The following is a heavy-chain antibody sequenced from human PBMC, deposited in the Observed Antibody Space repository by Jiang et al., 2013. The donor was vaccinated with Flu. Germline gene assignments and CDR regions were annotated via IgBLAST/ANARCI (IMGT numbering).Heavy chain of an antibody. CDR1: GGSISSDDYS. D-gene: IGHD3-10*01. Sequence: GPGLVKPSQTLSLTCTVSGGSISSDDYSWTWIRQPPGKGLEWIGYIYYSGSTYYNPSLKSRVNISVDTSKSQFSLKLTSVTAADTALYYCARGQLLWFRELFFRAGYFDLWGRGTLVTVSS. CDR3: ARGQLLWFRELFFRAGYFDL. CDR2: IYYSGST. J-gene: IGHJ2*01. V-gene: IGHV4-30-4*01.